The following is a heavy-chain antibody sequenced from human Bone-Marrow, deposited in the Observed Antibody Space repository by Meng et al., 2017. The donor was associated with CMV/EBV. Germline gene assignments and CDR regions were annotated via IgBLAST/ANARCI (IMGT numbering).Heavy chain of an antibody. D-gene: IGHD2-2*01. V-gene: IGHV1-69*05. CDR3: AREVPAANLEFNWFDP. Sequence: SGGTFSSYAIGWVRQAPGQGLEWMGGIIPIFGTANYAQKFQGRVTITTDESTSTAYMELSSLRSEDTAVYYCAREVPAANLEFNWFDPWGQGTLVTVS. J-gene: IGHJ5*02. CDR1: GGTFSSYA. CDR2: IIPIFGTA.